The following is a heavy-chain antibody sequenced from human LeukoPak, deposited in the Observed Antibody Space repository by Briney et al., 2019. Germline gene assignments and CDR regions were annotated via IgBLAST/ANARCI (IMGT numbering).Heavy chain of an antibody. CDR1: GYTFTTYA. Sequence: ASVKVSCKASGYTFTTYAMHWVRQAPGQKLEWMGWINAGNGDTKYSQKFQGRVTITRDTSASTAYMELSSLRPEDTAVYYCARDRDRFTIFGAPIARFYYDMDVWGQGTTVTVS. CDR3: ARDRDRFTIFGAPIARFYYDMDV. V-gene: IGHV1-3*01. J-gene: IGHJ6*02. D-gene: IGHD3-3*01. CDR2: INAGNGDT.